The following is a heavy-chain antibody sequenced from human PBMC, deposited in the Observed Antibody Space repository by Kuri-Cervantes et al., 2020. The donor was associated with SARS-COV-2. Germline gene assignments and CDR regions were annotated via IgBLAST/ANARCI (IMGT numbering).Heavy chain of an antibody. CDR1: GFTFSSYA. D-gene: IGHD6-19*01. V-gene: IGHV3-30-3*01. CDR2: ISYDGSNK. Sequence: GESLKISCAASGFTFSSYAMHWVRQAPGKGLEWVAVISYDGSNKYYADSVKGRFTISRDNSKNTLYLQMDSLKVEDTGVYYCATGTTSGWYRRDFDFWGPGTLVTVSS. CDR3: ATGTTSGWYRRDFDF. J-gene: IGHJ4*02.